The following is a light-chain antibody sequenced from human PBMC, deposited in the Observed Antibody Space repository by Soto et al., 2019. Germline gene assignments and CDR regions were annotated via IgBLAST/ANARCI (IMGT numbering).Light chain of an antibody. V-gene: IGKV3-11*01. J-gene: IGKJ2*01. Sequence: EIVLTQSPATLSLPPGERATLSCRANLSVSSYVAWYQYRPGQPPRLLLYDASNRATGIPARFSGGASGPDFTLTISSLEPEDFALYYCQQRRNWPPRYAFGQGTKVDIK. CDR1: LSVSSY. CDR3: QQRRNWPPRYA. CDR2: DAS.